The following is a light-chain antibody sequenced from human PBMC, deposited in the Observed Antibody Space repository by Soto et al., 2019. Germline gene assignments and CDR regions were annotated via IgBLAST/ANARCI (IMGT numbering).Light chain of an antibody. V-gene: IGLV2-8*01. CDR1: KSDIGVYDF. J-gene: IGLJ3*02. CDR3: AAWDDSLNGLV. CDR2: EVV. Sequence: QSALTQPPSASGSPGQSVTISCTGTKSDIGVYDFVSWYQHHPGKAPRLIIYEVVQRPSGVPDRFSGSKSGTSASLAISGLQPDDESHYYCAAWDDSLNGLVFGGGTKVTVL.